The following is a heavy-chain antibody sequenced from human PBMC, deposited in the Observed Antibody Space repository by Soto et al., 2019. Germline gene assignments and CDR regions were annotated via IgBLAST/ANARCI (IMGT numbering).Heavy chain of an antibody. CDR2: AYYSGDT. D-gene: IGHD2-8*01. Sequence: ETLSLTCSVSGGSISRYYWSWIRQPPGKGLEWIGYAYYSGDTGYNPSLKSRVTMAVDTSKSQVSLKLSSVTAADTAVYYCARDRSTYGGGGTGEVKENWFDPWGQGALVTVSS. V-gene: IGHV4-59*01. J-gene: IGHJ5*02. CDR3: ARDRSTYGGGGTGEVKENWFDP. CDR1: GGSISRYY.